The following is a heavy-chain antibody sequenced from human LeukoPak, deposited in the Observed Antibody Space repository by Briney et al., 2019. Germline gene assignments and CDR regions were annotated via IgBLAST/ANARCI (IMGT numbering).Heavy chain of an antibody. V-gene: IGHV3-11*04. Sequence: GGSLRLSCAASGFTFSDYYMSWIRQAPGKGLEWVSYISSSGSTIYYADSVKGRFTISRDNAKNSLYLQMNSLRAEDTAVYYCARIGLAVAGTALMSYFDYWGQEPWSPSPQ. CDR2: ISSSGSTI. J-gene: IGHJ4*01. CDR3: ARIGLAVAGTALMSYFDY. D-gene: IGHD6-19*01. CDR1: GFTFSDYY.